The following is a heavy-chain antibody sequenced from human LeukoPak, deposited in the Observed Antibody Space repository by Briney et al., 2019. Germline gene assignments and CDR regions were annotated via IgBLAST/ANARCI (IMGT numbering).Heavy chain of an antibody. Sequence: PSQTLSLTCAVSGGSISSGGYACSWVRQPPGEGLEWIGYIYHSGSTYYNPSLKSRVTISVDRSKNQFSLKLSPVTAADTAVYYCARVRAYCGGDCDGGWFDPWGQGTLVTVSS. CDR2: IYHSGST. CDR3: ARVRAYCGGDCDGGWFDP. D-gene: IGHD2-21*02. V-gene: IGHV4-30-2*01. J-gene: IGHJ5*02. CDR1: GGSISSGGYA.